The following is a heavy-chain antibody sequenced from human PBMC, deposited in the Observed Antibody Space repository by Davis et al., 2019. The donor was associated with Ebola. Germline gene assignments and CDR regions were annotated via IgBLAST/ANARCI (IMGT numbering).Heavy chain of an antibody. Sequence: PSETLSLTCAVYGGSFSGYYWSWIRQPPGKGLEWIGEINHSGSTNYNPSLKSRVTISVDTSKNQFSLKLSSVTAADTAVYYCARDSPGYCSSTSCYPDYGMDVWGQGTTVTVSS. D-gene: IGHD2-2*01. CDR1: GGSFSGYY. CDR2: INHSGST. J-gene: IGHJ6*02. V-gene: IGHV4-34*01. CDR3: ARDSPGYCSSTSCYPDYGMDV.